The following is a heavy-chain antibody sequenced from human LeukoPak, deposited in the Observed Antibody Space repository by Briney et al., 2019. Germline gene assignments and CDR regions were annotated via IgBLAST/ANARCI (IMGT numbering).Heavy chain of an antibody. V-gene: IGHV1-69*06. CDR3: AKHRLNYYFDY. J-gene: IGHJ4*02. D-gene: IGHD6-25*01. CDR1: GYIFTGYY. CDR2: IIPIFGTA. Sequence: SVKVSCKASGYIFTGYYMHWVRQAPGQGLEWMGGIIPIFGTANYAQKFQGRVTITADKSTSTAYMELSSLRSEDTAVYYCAKHRLNYYFDYWGQGTLATVSS.